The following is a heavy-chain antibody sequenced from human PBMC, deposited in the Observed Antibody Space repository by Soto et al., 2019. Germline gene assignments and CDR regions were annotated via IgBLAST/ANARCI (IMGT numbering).Heavy chain of an antibody. V-gene: IGHV3-30-3*01. CDR3: ARGKKRGAAPLGMDV. CDR1: GFTFSSYA. CDR2: ISYDGSNK. J-gene: IGHJ6*02. Sequence: PGGSLRLCCAASGFTFSSYAMHWVRQAPGKGLEWVAVISYDGSNKYYADSVKGRFTISSDNPKNTLYLQMNSLRAEDTAVYYCARGKKRGAAPLGMDVWGQGTTVTVSS. D-gene: IGHD3-10*01.